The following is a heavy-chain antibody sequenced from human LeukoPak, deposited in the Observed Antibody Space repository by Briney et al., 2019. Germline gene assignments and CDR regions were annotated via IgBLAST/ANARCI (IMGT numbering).Heavy chain of an antibody. CDR1: GFTFSSYA. J-gene: IGHJ4*02. CDR3: AKAKVVSGIASAGLEY. V-gene: IGHV3-23*01. D-gene: IGHD6-13*01. CDR2: ISGSGVST. Sequence: TGGSLRLSCAASGFTFSSYAMSWVRQAPGKGLEWVSSISGSGVSTYYADSVKGRFTISRDNSKNTLYLQMNSLRSEDTAVYYCAKAKVVSGIASAGLEYWGREPWSPSPQ.